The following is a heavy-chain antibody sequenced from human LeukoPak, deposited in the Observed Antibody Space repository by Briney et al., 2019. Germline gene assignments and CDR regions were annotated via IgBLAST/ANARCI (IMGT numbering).Heavy chain of an antibody. V-gene: IGHV3-7*01. CDR3: ARSLSH. Sequence: GGSLRLSCAASGFTFSSYGMHWVRQAPGKGLEWVANIKQDGSEKYYVDSVKGRFTISRDNTKNSLFLQMQSLRAEDTAVYYCARSLSHWGQGTLVTVSS. CDR2: IKQDGSEK. J-gene: IGHJ4*02. CDR1: GFTFSSYG.